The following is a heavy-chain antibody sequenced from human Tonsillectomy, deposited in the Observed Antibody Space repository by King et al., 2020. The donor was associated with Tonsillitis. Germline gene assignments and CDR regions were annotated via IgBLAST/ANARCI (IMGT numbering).Heavy chain of an antibody. D-gene: IGHD3-22*01. J-gene: IGHJ3*02. V-gene: IGHV4-31*01. Sequence: VQLQESGPGLLKPSQTLSLTCTVSGGSINIGGYDWNLILQHPGKGLEWIAYINYSGITPYNPSLKSIVTISIDTSKNQFSLKLSSVTAADTAVYYCARVPRDYYDSSGVGAYDIWGQGTMVTVSS. CDR3: ARVPRDYYDSSGVGAYDI. CDR2: INYSGIT. CDR1: GGSINIGGYD.